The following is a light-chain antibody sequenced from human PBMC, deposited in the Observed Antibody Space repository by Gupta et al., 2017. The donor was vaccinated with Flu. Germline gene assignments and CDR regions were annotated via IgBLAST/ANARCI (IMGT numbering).Light chain of an antibody. CDR1: SSDVGGYNY. CDR3: SSYRSSATLEYV. Sequence: QSALTQPASASGSPGQSITISCTGTSSDVGGYNYVSWYQHHPGKAPILMIYDVSIRPSGVSDRFSGSKSGNTASLTISGLQAEDEADYYCSSYRSSATLEYVFGTGTTVTVL. CDR2: DVS. J-gene: IGLJ1*01. V-gene: IGLV2-14*03.